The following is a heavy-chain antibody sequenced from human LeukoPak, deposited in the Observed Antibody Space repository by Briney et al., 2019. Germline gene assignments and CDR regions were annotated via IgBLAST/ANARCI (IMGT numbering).Heavy chain of an antibody. CDR2: INPSGGST. D-gene: IGHD3-10*01. V-gene: IGHV1-46*01. CDR1: GYTFTSYY. CDR3: ARRKGPRAGYYYGMDV. Sequence: GASVKVSCKASGYTFTSYYMHWVRQTPGQGLEWMGIINPSGGSTSYAQKFQGRVTMTRDTSTSTVYMKLSSLRSEDTAVYYCARRKGPRAGYYYGMDVWGQGTTVTVSS. J-gene: IGHJ6*02.